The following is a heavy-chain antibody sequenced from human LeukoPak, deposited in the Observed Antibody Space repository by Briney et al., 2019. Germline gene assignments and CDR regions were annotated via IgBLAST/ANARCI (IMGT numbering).Heavy chain of an antibody. CDR2: IYHSGST. CDR1: GFTFSSYA. V-gene: IGHV4-30-2*01. Sequence: LRLSCAASGFTFSSYAMSWVRQAPGKGLEWIGYIYHSGSTYYNPSLKSRVTISVDRSKNQFSLKLSSVTAADTAVYYCARGKNWFDPWGQGTLVTVSS. CDR3: ARGKNWFDP. J-gene: IGHJ5*02.